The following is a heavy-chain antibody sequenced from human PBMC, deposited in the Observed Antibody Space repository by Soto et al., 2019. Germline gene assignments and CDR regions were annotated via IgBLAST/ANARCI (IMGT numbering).Heavy chain of an antibody. D-gene: IGHD4-17*01. CDR1: GFTFNTYS. CDR3: ARAGGTTVTGLWHFDS. Sequence: GGSLRLSCEASGFTFNTYSMHWVRQPPGKGLALLAAIWYDGTQKYYADSVKGRFIISRGNSKKTLYLEMNSLRAEDTAVYYCARAGGTTVTGLWHFDSWGQGTLVTVSS. CDR2: IWYDGTQK. V-gene: IGHV3-33*01. J-gene: IGHJ4*02.